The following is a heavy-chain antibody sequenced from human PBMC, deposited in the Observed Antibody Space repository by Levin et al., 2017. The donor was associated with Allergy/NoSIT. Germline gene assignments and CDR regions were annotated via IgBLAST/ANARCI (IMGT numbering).Heavy chain of an antibody. CDR2: IKQDGSEQ. D-gene: IGHD3-10*01. CDR1: GFTFSTYW. J-gene: IGHJ4*02. Sequence: ETLSLTCAAAGFTFSTYWMTWVRQAPGKGLEWVATIKQDGSEQYYVDSVKGRFTISRDNAKNSLFLQMNSLRVGDTAVYFCARFGPNFGELLSANLDYWGQGTLVTVSS. V-gene: IGHV3-7*01. CDR3: ARFGPNFGELLSANLDY.